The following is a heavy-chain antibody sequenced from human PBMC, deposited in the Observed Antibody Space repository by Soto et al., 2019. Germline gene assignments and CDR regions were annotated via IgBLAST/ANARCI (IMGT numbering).Heavy chain of an antibody. J-gene: IGHJ4*02. CDR3: ARADGATNFDY. D-gene: IGHD1-26*01. CDR2: IYSGGST. Sequence: QPGGSLRLSCAASGFTVSSNYMSWVRQAPGKGLEWVSLIYSGGSTYYADSVKGRFTISTDNSKNTLYLQMNSLRAEDTAVYYCARADGATNFDYWGQGTLVTVSS. CDR1: GFTVSSNY. V-gene: IGHV3-53*01.